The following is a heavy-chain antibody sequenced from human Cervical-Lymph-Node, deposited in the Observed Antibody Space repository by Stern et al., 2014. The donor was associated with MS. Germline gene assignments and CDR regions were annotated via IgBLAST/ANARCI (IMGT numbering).Heavy chain of an antibody. Sequence: VQLVESRGGVVQPGGSLRLSCVASGFTFTTSGMHWVRQAPGKGLDWAAVISYDGSNQYYGDSVKGRFTISRDNSKNTVYLQMNSLRPEDTAVYYCANAAALSCRSPSCYKAFEYWGQGILVTVSS. CDR3: ANAAALSCRSPSCYKAFEY. CDR1: GFTFTTSG. D-gene: IGHD2-2*02. V-gene: IGHV3-30*18. CDR2: ISYDGSNQ. J-gene: IGHJ4*02.